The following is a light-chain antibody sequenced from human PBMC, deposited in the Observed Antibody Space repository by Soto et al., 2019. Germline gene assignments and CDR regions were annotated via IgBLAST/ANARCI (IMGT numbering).Light chain of an antibody. CDR2: DAS. Sequence: EIVLTQSPATLSLSPGERATLSCRASQSVSSYLAWYQQKPGQAPRLLIYDASNRATGIPARFSGSGSGTEFTLTISSLQSEDFEIYYCQQYNNWPITFGQGTRLENK. J-gene: IGKJ5*01. V-gene: IGKV3-11*01. CDR1: QSVSSY. CDR3: QQYNNWPIT.